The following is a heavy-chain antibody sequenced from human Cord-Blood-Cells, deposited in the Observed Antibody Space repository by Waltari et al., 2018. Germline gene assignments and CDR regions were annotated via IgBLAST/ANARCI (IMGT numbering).Heavy chain of an antibody. CDR2: IAYDGSNK. CDR1: GFTFSSYA. CDR3: ARSHAGYSSSWYVGFDY. J-gene: IGHJ4*02. Sequence: QVQLVESGGGVVQPGRSLRLSCAASGFTFSSYAMHWVRQAPGTGLEWVAVIAYDGSNKYYADSVKGRFTISRDNSKNTLYLQMNSLRAEDTAVYYCARSHAGYSSSWYVGFDYWGQGTLVTVSS. D-gene: IGHD6-13*01. V-gene: IGHV3-30-3*01.